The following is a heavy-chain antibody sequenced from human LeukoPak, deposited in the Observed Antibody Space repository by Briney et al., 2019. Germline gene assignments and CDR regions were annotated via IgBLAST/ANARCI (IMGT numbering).Heavy chain of an antibody. CDR3: ARLITMIEPGNYYYYYYMDV. CDR2: IKPNSGET. Sequence: ASVKVSCKASGYTFTDSDIHWVRQAPGQGLQWMGWIKPNSGETRYTQKFQGRVTMTTDTSISTAYMELSRLTSDDTAVYYCARLITMIEPGNYYYYYYMDVWGKGIAVTVSS. J-gene: IGHJ6*03. CDR1: GYTFTDSD. V-gene: IGHV1-2*02. D-gene: IGHD3-22*01.